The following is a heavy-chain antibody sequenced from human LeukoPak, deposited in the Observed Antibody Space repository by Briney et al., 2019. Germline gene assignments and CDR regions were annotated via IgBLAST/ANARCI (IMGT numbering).Heavy chain of an antibody. CDR1: GFTFSSYA. CDR2: MSGSGGST. CDR3: AKDLGSGSANY. Sequence: GGSLRLSCAASGFTFSSYAMSWVRQAPGKGLEWVSTMSGSGGSTYYADSVKGRFTISRDNSKNTLYLQMNSLRAEDTAVYYCAKDLGSGSANYWGQGTLVIVSS. V-gene: IGHV3-23*01. D-gene: IGHD3-10*01. J-gene: IGHJ4*02.